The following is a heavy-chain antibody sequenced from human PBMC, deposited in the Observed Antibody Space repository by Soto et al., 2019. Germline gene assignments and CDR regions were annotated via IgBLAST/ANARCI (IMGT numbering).Heavy chain of an antibody. V-gene: IGHV4-4*02. D-gene: IGHD3-22*01. CDR1: GGSISSSNW. CDR2: IYHSGST. J-gene: IGHJ3*02. CDR3: ARVFRTYYYDSSGYYYPACAFDI. Sequence: KASETLSLTCAVSGGSISSSNWWSWVRQPPGKGLEWIGEIYHSGSTNYNPSLKSRVTISVDKSKNQFSLKLSSVTAADTAVYYCARVFRTYYYDSSGYYYPACAFDIWGQGTMVTVSS.